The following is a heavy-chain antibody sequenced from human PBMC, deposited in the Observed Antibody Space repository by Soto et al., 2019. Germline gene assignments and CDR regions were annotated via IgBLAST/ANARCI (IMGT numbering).Heavy chain of an antibody. CDR2: INSDGSST. CDR1: GFTFSSYW. D-gene: IGHD5-18*01. J-gene: IGHJ6*02. V-gene: IGHV3-74*01. CDR3: AREGYSYGPDRYYYYGMDV. Sequence: EVQLVASGGGLVRPGGSLRLSCAASGFTFSSYWMHWVRQAPGKGLVWVSRINSDGSSTSYADSVKGRFTISRDNAKNTLHLQMNSLRAEDTAVYYCAREGYSYGPDRYYYYGMDVWGQGTTVTVSS.